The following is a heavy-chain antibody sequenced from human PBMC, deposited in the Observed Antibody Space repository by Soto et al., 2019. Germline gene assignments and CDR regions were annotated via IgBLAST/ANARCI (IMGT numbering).Heavy chain of an antibody. Sequence: EVQLLESGGGLVQRGGSLRLSCVASGFTLRTYAVSWVRQAPGKGLEWVSSISHSGGSTYYADSVEGRFTISRDNTQDTLYLQMHSLRAEDTAVYYCAGDVNPWLGELLGGSTGFDYWGQGTLVTVSS. V-gene: IGHV3-23*01. CDR3: AGDVNPWLGELLGGSTGFDY. J-gene: IGHJ4*02. CDR1: GFTLRTYA. D-gene: IGHD3-10*01. CDR2: ISHSGGST.